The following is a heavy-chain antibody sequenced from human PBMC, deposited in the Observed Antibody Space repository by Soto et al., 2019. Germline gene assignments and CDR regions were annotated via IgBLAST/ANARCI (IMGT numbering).Heavy chain of an antibody. CDR2: IASSGST. CDR3: ARDSPYYYDNSGYSGYFDY. CDR1: GGSINTGGYF. J-gene: IGHJ4*02. Sequence: SETLSLTCTVSGGSINTGGYFWTWIRQHPGKGLEWIGYIASSGSTYYNPSLKGRLTIPGDTSENQFSLRLTSVTAADTAVYYCARDSPYYYDNSGYSGYFDYWGQGTLVTVSS. V-gene: IGHV4-31*03. D-gene: IGHD3-22*01.